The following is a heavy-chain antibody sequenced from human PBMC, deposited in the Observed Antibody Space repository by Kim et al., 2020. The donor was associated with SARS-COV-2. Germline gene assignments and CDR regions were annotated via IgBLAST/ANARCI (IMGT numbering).Heavy chain of an antibody. CDR3: ARGTAGTYYYGMDV. J-gene: IGHJ6*02. CDR1: GFTFSSYA. V-gene: IGHV3-30*04. Sequence: GGSLRLSCAASGFTFSSYAMHWVRQAPGKGLEWVAVISYDGSNKYYADSVKGRFTISRDNSKNTLYLQMNSLRAEDTAVYYCARGTAGTYYYGMDVWGQGTRV. CDR2: ISYDGSNK. D-gene: IGHD6-19*01.